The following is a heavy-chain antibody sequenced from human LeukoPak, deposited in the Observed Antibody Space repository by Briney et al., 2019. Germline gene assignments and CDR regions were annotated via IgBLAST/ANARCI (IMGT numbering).Heavy chain of an antibody. V-gene: IGHV3-21*01. CDR1: GFTFSSYS. D-gene: IGHD3-10*01. CDR3: ARERFHGSGAPKYDY. J-gene: IGHJ4*02. Sequence: GGSLRLSCAASGFTFSSYSMNWVRQAPGKGLELVSSISISTTYIYYADSVKGRFTISRDNAKNSLFLQMNSLRVEDTAAYYCARERFHGSGAPKYDYWGQGTLVTVSS. CDR2: ISISTTYI.